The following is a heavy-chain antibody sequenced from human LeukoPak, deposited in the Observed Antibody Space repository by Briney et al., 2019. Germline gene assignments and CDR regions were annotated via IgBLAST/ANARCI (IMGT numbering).Heavy chain of an antibody. V-gene: IGHV3-74*01. CDR1: EFTFSNCW. J-gene: IGHJ4*02. Sequence: QTGGSLRLSCAASEFTFSNCWMHWVRQAPGKGLVWVSRTNSDGSITSYADSVKGRFTISRDNAKNTLYLQMNSLRAEDTAVYYCARERAAADDSLDYWGQGTLVTVSS. CDR2: TNSDGSIT. D-gene: IGHD6-13*01. CDR3: ARERAAADDSLDY.